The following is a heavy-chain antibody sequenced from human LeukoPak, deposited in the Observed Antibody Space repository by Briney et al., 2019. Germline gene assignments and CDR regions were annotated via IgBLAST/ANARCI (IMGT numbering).Heavy chain of an antibody. J-gene: IGHJ4*02. CDR1: XY. CDR3: XXXXXXXXXXXXXXXXY. V-gene: IGHV1-2*02. Sequence: XYMXWXRQAPGXXXXGMGWINPNSGGTNYAQKFQGRVTMTRDTSIRXAYMELSRLRSDDTAVYYCXXXXXXXXXXXXXXXXYWGXGXXXXVSS. CDR2: INPNSGGT.